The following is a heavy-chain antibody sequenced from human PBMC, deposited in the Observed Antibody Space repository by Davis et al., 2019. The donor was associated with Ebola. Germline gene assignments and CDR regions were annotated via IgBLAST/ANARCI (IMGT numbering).Heavy chain of an antibody. CDR2: ISYDGSNK. V-gene: IGHV3-30-3*01. J-gene: IGHJ5*02. CDR3: ARDRGIVVFDP. Sequence: GESLKISCAASGFTFSSYAMHWVRQAPGKGLEWVAVISYDGSNKYYADSVKGRFTISRDNSKNTLYLQMNSLRAEDTAVYYCARDRGIVVFDPWGQGTLVTVSS. CDR1: GFTFSSYA. D-gene: IGHD2-15*01.